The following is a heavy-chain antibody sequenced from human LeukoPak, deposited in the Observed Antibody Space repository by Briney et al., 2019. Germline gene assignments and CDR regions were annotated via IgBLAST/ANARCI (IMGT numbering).Heavy chain of an antibody. CDR1: GYTFTGYY. CDR2: INPNSGGT. V-gene: IGHV1-2*06. J-gene: IGHJ4*02. CDR3: ARGSRIGGRNYDSSGYYY. D-gene: IGHD3-22*01. Sequence: GASGKVSCKASGYTFTGYYMHWVRQAPGQGLEWMGRINPNSGGTDYAQKFQGRVTMTRDTSISTAYMELSRLRSDDTAVYYCARGSRIGGRNYDSSGYYYWGQGTLVTVSS.